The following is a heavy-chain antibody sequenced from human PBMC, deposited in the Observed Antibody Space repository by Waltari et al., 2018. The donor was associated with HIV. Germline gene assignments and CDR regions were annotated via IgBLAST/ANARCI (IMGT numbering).Heavy chain of an antibody. V-gene: IGHV4-34*02. CDR1: GGSLSGYY. Sequence: VRLESWGTGPLKPSETLSLSCSVYGGSLSGYYWSWIRQFPERGLEWIAEVNHVGSAKYNPSLESRVSISVDTSKKQFYLKVRSVTAADTAVYYCVRGYAAAAPYYGLDVWGQGTAVSVSS. J-gene: IGHJ6*02. CDR2: VNHVGSA. CDR3: VRGYAAAAPYYGLDV. D-gene: IGHD6-13*01.